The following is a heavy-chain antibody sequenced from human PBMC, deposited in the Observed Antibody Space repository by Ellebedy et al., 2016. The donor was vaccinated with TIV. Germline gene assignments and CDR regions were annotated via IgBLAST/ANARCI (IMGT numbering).Heavy chain of an antibody. J-gene: IGHJ4*02. CDR3: ARLGLNFVTVGSPFDH. CDR2: INPGDSET. CDR1: GYNFATYS. D-gene: IGHD3/OR15-3a*01. Sequence: GESLKISCRGSGYNFATYSIAWVRQLPGTGLEYMGTINPGDSETRYSPSFEGQVTISADKSLNIAYLHWRGLRASDTAIYYCARLGLNFVTVGSPFDHWGQGTRVTASS. V-gene: IGHV5-51*01.